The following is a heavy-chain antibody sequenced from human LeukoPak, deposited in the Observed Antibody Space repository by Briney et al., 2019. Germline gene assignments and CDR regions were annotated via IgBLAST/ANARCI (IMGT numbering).Heavy chain of an antibody. CDR1: GFTFSSYA. Sequence: GGSLRLSCAASGFTFSSYAMSWVRQAPGKGLEWVSIIGGSGGTTYYADSVKGRFTISRDNSKNTLYLQVNSLRVEDTAVYYCAKSSSPYSSSIYYFDYWGQGTLVTVSS. J-gene: IGHJ4*02. D-gene: IGHD6-6*01. CDR2: IGGSGGTT. CDR3: AKSSSPYSSSIYYFDY. V-gene: IGHV3-23*01.